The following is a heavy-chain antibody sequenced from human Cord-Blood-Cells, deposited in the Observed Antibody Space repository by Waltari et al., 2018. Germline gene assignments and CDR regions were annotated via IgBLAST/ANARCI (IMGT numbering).Heavy chain of an antibody. CDR1: GFTFSSYS. CDR3: ARDYAYSFDI. CDR2: XSSSSSXI. Sequence: EVQLVESGGGLVKPGGSLRLSCAASGFTFSSYSMNWVRQAPGMGLXXVSSXSSSSSXIXYADXVKGRFTISRDNAKNSLYLQMNSLRAEDTAVYYCARDYAYSFDIWGQGTMVTVSS. V-gene: IGHV3-21*01. D-gene: IGHD2-8*01. J-gene: IGHJ3*02.